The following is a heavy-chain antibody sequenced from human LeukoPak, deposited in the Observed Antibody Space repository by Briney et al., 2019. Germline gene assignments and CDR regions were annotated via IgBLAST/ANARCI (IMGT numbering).Heavy chain of an antibody. V-gene: IGHV3-23*01. J-gene: IGHJ4*02. CDR2: ISGSGGST. Sequence: PGGSLRLSCAASGFTFSSYAMSWVRQAPGKGLEWVSAISGSGGSTYYADSVKGRFTISRDNSKNTLYLQMNSLRAEDTAVYYCARGPRGYYDATGSARYFDYWGRGTLVTVSS. CDR3: ARGPRGYYDATGSARYFDY. CDR1: GFTFSSYA. D-gene: IGHD3-22*01.